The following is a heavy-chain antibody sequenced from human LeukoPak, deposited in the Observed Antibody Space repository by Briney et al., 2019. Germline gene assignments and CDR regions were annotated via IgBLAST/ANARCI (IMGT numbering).Heavy chain of an antibody. V-gene: IGHV4-61*05. CDR3: VRGGTSPSAVGKQNWLDP. J-gene: IGHJ5*02. CDR1: GDSINNNNYY. CDR2: IYYSGST. D-gene: IGHD6-13*01. Sequence: NPSETLSLTCTVSGDSINNNNYYWGWIRQPPGKGLEWIGYIYYSGSTRHYNPSLKSRVTISVDTSNNQFSLKLSSVTAVDTAVYYCVRGGTSPSAVGKQNWLDPWGQGTLVTVSS.